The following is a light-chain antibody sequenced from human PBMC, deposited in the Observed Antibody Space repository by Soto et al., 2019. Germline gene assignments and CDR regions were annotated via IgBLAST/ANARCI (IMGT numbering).Light chain of an antibody. CDR1: SSNIGAGYD. CDR3: QSYDSSLRASV. Sequence: QSVLTQPPSVSGAPGQRVTISCTGSSSNIGAGYDVHWYQQLPGTAPKLFIFRNNNRPSGVPDRFSASKSGTSASLAIAGLQAEDEADYYCQSYDSSLRASVFGGGTKLTVL. J-gene: IGLJ2*01. CDR2: RNN. V-gene: IGLV1-40*01.